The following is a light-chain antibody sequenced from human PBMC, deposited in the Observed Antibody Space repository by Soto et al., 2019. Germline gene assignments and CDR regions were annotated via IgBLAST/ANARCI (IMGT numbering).Light chain of an antibody. V-gene: IGKV3-15*01. J-gene: IGKJ5*01. CDR3: QHYNYWPIT. CDR1: QSVADN. CDR2: GAS. Sequence: LVMPQSPATLSVSPGARVTLSCRSSQSVADNLAWFQQKPGQGPRLLIYGASTRATGIPARFSGSGSETDFTLTVSSLRSEDSAVYYCQHYNYWPITFGQGTRLETK.